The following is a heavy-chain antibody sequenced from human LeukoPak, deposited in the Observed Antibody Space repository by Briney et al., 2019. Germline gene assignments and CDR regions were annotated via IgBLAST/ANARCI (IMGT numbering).Heavy chain of an antibody. CDR1: GLTFTKAW. V-gene: IGHV3-48*04. CDR2: ISHTGSTM. J-gene: IGHJ6*02. CDR3: AIPPLSGTGSSRPLAEMDV. D-gene: IGHD3-10*01. Sequence: GGSLRLSCAASGLTFTKAWMTWVRQAPGEGLEWVSYISHTGSTMSYADSVKGRFTISRDNARNSLYLQMNSLRAEDTAVYYCAIPPLSGTGSSRPLAEMDVWGQGTTVTVSS.